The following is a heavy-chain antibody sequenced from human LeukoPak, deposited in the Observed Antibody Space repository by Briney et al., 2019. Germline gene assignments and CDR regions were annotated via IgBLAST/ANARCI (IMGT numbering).Heavy chain of an antibody. CDR1: GGSISSGDYH. D-gene: IGHD6-13*01. J-gene: IGHJ5*02. V-gene: IGHV4-31*03. Sequence: KTSQTLSLTCTVSGGSISSGDYHWSWIRQHPGKGLEWIGYIYYSGSTYYNPSLKSRVTISVDTSKNQFSLNLSSVTAADTAVYYCARVARYSSSWYWFDPWGQGILVTVSS. CDR2: IYYSGST. CDR3: ARVARYSSSWYWFDP.